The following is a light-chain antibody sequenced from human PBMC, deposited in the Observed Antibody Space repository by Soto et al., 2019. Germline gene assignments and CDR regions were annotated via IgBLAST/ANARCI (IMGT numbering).Light chain of an antibody. CDR2: EVI. V-gene: IGLV2-14*03. CDR3: SSYTTSSTRV. CDR1: SSVVGAYDF. Sequence: QSVLHQPASVSWSPWQSCTISYTGTSSVVGAYDFVSWYQQHPDKAPKLMIYEVIYRPSGVSNRFSGSKSVNTATLTISGLQAEDEGDYYCSSYTTSSTRVSGTGTKVTVL. J-gene: IGLJ1*01.